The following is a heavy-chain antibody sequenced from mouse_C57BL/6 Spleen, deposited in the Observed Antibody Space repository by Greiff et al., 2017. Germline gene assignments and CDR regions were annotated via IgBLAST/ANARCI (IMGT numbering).Heavy chain of an antibody. Sequence: EVKLVESGAELVKPGASVKLSCTASGFNIKDYYMHWVKQRTEQGLEWIGRIDPEDGETKYAPKFQGKATITADTSSNTAYLQLSSLTSEDTAVYYCARAQATSSWFAYWGQGTLVTVSA. CDR2: IDPEDGET. D-gene: IGHD3-2*02. J-gene: IGHJ3*01. CDR1: GFNIKDYY. V-gene: IGHV14-2*01. CDR3: ARAQATSSWFAY.